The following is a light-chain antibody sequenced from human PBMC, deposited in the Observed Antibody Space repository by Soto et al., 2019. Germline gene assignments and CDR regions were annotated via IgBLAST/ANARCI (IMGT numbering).Light chain of an antibody. CDR1: QDFNNY. J-gene: IGKJ5*01. CDR3: QHTKTNNLPIT. V-gene: IGKV1-9*01. Sequence: DIQLTQSPSFLSASVGDRVTITCRASQDFNNYLAWYQQKPGEAPKLLMYVASTLQSGVPSRFSGSGFGTDFTLTISSLQPEDFATYYCQHTKTNNLPITFGQGTRLEIK. CDR2: VAS.